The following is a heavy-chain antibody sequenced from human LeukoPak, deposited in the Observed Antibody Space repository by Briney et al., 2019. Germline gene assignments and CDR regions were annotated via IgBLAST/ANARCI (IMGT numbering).Heavy chain of an antibody. J-gene: IGHJ4*02. CDR2: ISGSGEST. CDR1: GLTFSSYV. V-gene: IGHV3-23*01. Sequence: HPGGSLRLSCAASGLTFSSYVMSWVRQAPGKGLEWVSVISGSGESTYYADSVKGRFTISRDNSKTTLYLQMNSLRAEDTAVYYCAKGIHFDYWGQGTLVTVSS. CDR3: AKGIHFDY.